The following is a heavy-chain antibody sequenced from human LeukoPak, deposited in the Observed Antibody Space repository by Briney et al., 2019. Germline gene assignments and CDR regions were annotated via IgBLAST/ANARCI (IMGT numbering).Heavy chain of an antibody. CDR3: AKPPGGSGDYFDY. D-gene: IGHD3-10*01. CDR2: IRFDGSNK. Sequence: GGSLRLSCVASGFAFSSYSIHWVRQAPGKGLEWVAFIRFDGSNKYYIDSVKGRFTISRDNSKNALYLQMNSLRAEDTAVYYCAKPPGGSGDYFDYWGQGTLVTVSS. V-gene: IGHV3-30*02. J-gene: IGHJ4*02. CDR1: GFAFSSYS.